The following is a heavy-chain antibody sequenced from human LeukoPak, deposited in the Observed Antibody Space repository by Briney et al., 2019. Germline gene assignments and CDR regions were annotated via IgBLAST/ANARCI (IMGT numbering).Heavy chain of an antibody. V-gene: IGHV1-69*06. CDR2: IIPIFGTA. D-gene: IGHD2-2*01. J-gene: IGHJ3*02. Sequence: ASVKVSCKASGGTFSSYAISWVRQAPGQGLEWMGGIIPIFGTANYAQKFQGRVTITADKSTSTAYMELSSLRSEDTAVYYCASESPRYPLTFDIWGQGTMVTVSS. CDR1: GGTFSSYA. CDR3: ASESPRYPLTFDI.